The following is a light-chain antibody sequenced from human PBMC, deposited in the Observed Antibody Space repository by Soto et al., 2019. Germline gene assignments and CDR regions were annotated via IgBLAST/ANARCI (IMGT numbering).Light chain of an antibody. J-gene: IGKJ1*01. CDR2: GAS. CDR3: QQYNDWPRT. V-gene: IGKV3-15*01. CDR1: QSVSSN. Sequence: EIVMTQSPATLSVSPGERATLSCRASQSVSSNLAWYQQKPGQAPRLLFYGASTRATGIPVRFSASGSGTEFTLTISSLQSEDFAVYYCQQYNDWPRTFGQGTKVDIK.